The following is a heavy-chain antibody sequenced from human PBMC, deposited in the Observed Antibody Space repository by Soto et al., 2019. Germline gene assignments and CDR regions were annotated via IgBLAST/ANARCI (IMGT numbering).Heavy chain of an antibody. V-gene: IGHV3-21*01. J-gene: IGHJ5*02. CDR2: ISSSSSYI. CDR3: ASEVVVVPAAMDWFDP. D-gene: IGHD2-2*01. CDR1: GFTFSSYS. Sequence: PGGSLRLSCAASGFTFSSYSMNWVRQAPGKGLEWVSSISSSSSYIYYADSVKGRFTISRDNAKNSLYLQMKSLRAEDTAVYYCASEVVVVPAAMDWFDPWGQGTLVTVSS.